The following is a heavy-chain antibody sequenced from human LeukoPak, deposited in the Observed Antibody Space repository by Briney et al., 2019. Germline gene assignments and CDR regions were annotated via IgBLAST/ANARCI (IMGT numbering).Heavy chain of an antibody. CDR3: AAHCSSTSCRHDY. J-gene: IGHJ4*02. Sequence: ASVKVSCKASGYTFTGYYMHWVRQAPGQGLEWMGWLNPNSGGTNYAQKFQGRVTMTRDTSISTAYMELSRLRSDDTAVYYCAAHCSSTSCRHDYWGQRTLVTVSS. D-gene: IGHD2-2*01. CDR2: LNPNSGGT. V-gene: IGHV1-2*02. CDR1: GYTFTGYY.